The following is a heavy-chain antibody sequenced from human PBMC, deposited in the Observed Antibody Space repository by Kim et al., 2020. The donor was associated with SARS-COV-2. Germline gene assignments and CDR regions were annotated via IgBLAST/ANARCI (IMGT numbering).Heavy chain of an antibody. Sequence: GGSLRLSFAASGFTFSSYGMHWVRQAPGKGLEWVAVISYDGSNKYYADSVKGRFTISRDNSKNTLYLQMNSLRAEDTALYYCAKDPFDSSGYYWDDYYYGMDVWGQGTTVTVSS. CDR2: ISYDGSNK. V-gene: IGHV3-30*18. J-gene: IGHJ6*02. D-gene: IGHD3-22*01. CDR3: AKDPFDSSGYYWDDYYYGMDV. CDR1: GFTFSSYG.